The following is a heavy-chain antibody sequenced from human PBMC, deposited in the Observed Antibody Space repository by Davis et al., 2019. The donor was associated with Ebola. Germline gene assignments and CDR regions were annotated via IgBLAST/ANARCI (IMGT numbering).Heavy chain of an antibody. V-gene: IGHV3-7*03. CDR2: IKQDGSEK. J-gene: IGHJ4*02. D-gene: IGHD1-26*01. CDR3: ARDMAEWELMWDYFDY. CDR1: GFTFSSYW. Sequence: PGGSLRLSCAASGFTFSSYWMSWVRQAPGKGLEWVANIKQDGSEKYYVDSVKGRFTISRDNAKNSLYLQMNSLRAEDTAVYYCARDMAEWELMWDYFDYWGQGTLVTVSS.